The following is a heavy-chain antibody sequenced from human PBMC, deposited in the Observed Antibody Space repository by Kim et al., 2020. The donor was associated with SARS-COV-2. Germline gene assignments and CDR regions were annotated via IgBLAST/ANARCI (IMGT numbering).Heavy chain of an antibody. CDR2: VYYSGNT. Sequence: SETLSLTCTVSGGAIQIDTFYWGWIRQAPGKGLEWIGSVYYSGNTYYNPSLKSRVSVSVDTSKNQFSLRVTPVTAADTAVYYCARHPLGSGGIDYWGQGTRVTVSS. V-gene: IGHV4-39*01. CDR3: ARHPLGSGGIDY. CDR1: GGAIQIDTFY. J-gene: IGHJ4*02. D-gene: IGHD3-10*01.